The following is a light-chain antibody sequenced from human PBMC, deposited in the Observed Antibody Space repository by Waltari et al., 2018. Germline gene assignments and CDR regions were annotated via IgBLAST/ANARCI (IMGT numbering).Light chain of an antibody. Sequence: DIQMTQSPSSLSASVGDRVTITCRASQGISNYLAWYQQTPGKVPKLLIYAASTLQSGVPSRFRGSGSGTDFTLTISSLQPEDVAVYYCHQYGNSPQTFGQGTKVEIK. CDR1: QGISNY. V-gene: IGKV1-27*01. CDR3: HQYGNSPQT. J-gene: IGKJ1*01. CDR2: AAS.